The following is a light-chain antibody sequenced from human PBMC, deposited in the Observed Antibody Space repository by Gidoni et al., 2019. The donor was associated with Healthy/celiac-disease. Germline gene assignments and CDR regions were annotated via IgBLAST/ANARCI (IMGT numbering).Light chain of an antibody. CDR2: GAS. CDR3: QQYGSSPPVYT. V-gene: IGKV3-20*01. J-gene: IGKJ2*01. CDR1: QSVSSSY. Sequence: EIVLTQSPGTLSLSPGERATLPCRASQSVSSSYLAWYQQKPGQAPRLLIYGASSRATGIPDRFSGSGSGTDFTLTISRLEPEDFAVYYCQQYGSSPPVYTFXQXTKLEIK.